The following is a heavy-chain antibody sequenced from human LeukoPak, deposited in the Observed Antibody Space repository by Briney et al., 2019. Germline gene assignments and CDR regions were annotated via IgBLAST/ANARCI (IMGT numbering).Heavy chain of an antibody. CDR3: ARRGDSPMIGDF. CDR2: LSNTNMI. Sequence: PGGSLRLSCAASGLTFSSYGMNWVRQAPGKGLEWLSYLSNTNMIHYAESVKGRFTISRDNAKNSLYLQMDGLRAEDTAVYYCARRGDSPMIGDFWGQGTLVTVSS. J-gene: IGHJ4*02. CDR1: GLTFSSYG. D-gene: IGHD2-21*01. V-gene: IGHV3-48*01.